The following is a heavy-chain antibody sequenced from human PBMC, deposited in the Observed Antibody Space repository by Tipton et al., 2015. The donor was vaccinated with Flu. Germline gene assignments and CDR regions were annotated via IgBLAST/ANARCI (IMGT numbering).Heavy chain of an antibody. J-gene: IGHJ6*02. CDR2: IIPIFGTA. V-gene: IGHV1-69*01. Sequence: QMQLVQSGAEVKKPGSSVKVSCKASGGTFGSYAISWVRQAPGQGLEWMGGIIPIFGTANYAQKFQGRVTITADESTSTAYMELSSLRSEDTAVYYCARDQESCSGYDCQAPYYYGMDVWGQGTTVTVSS. CDR3: ARDQESCSGYDCQAPYYYGMDV. CDR1: GGTFGSYA. D-gene: IGHD5-12*01.